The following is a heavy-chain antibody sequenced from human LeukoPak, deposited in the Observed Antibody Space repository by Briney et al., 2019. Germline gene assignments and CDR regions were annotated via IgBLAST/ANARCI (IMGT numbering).Heavy chain of an antibody. V-gene: IGHV3-30-3*01. CDR3: ARDLWGTTPAPIP. Sequence: GGSLRLSCAASGLTFSSYAMHWVRQAPGKGLEWVAVISYDGSNKYYADSVKGRFTISRDNSKNTLYLQMNSLRAEDTAVYYCARDLWGTTPAPIPWGQGTLVIVSS. D-gene: IGHD2-2*01. J-gene: IGHJ5*02. CDR1: GLTFSSYA. CDR2: ISYDGSNK.